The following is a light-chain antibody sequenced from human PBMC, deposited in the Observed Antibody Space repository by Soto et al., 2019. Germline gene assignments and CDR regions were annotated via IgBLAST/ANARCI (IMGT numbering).Light chain of an antibody. CDR1: SSDVGVYNF. Sequence: QSALTQPASVSGSPGQSITISCTGTSSDVGVYNFVSWYQQHPGKAPKVMIYDVSNRPSGVSNRFSGSKSGNTASLTISGLQAEDEADYYCTSYTTSDTVVFGGGTKLTVL. V-gene: IGLV2-14*03. CDR2: DVS. CDR3: TSYTTSDTVV. J-gene: IGLJ2*01.